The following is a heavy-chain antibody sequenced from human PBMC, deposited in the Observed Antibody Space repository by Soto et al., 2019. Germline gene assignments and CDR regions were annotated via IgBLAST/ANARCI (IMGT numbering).Heavy chain of an antibody. V-gene: IGHV1-46*03. CDR2: INPSGGST. CDR1: GYTFTSYY. J-gene: IGHJ5*02. Sequence: ASVKVSCKASGYTFTSYYMHWVRQAPGQGLEWMGIINPSGGSTSYAQKFQVRVTMTRDTSTSTVYMELSSLRSEDTAVYYFARDGDSSGWYPDWFDPWGQGTLVTVSS. CDR3: ARDGDSSGWYPDWFDP. D-gene: IGHD6-19*01.